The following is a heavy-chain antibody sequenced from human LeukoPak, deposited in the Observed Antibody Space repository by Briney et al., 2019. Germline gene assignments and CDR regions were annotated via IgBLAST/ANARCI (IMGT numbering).Heavy chain of an antibody. CDR2: IYPGDSDT. Sequence: GESLKISCKGSGYSFTSYWIGWVRQMPGKGLEWMGIIYPGDSDTRYSPSFQGQVTISADKSISTAYLQWSSLKASDTAMYYCARWKLIAAPPGNWFDPWGQGTLVTVSS. D-gene: IGHD6-6*01. J-gene: IGHJ5*02. CDR3: ARWKLIAAPPGNWFDP. V-gene: IGHV5-51*01. CDR1: GYSFTSYW.